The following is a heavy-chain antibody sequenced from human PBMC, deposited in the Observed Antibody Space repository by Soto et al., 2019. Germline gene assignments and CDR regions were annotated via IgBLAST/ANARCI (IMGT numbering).Heavy chain of an antibody. D-gene: IGHD2-15*01. CDR2: ISSSSSSTI. Sequence: GGSLRLSCAASGFTFSSYSMNWVRQAPGKGLEWVSYISSSSSSTIYYADSVKGRFTISRDNAKNSLYLQMNSLRDEDTAVYYCARVVVAVDYWYFDLWGRGTLVTVSS. CDR3: ARVVVAVDYWYFDL. V-gene: IGHV3-48*02. CDR1: GFTFSSYS. J-gene: IGHJ2*01.